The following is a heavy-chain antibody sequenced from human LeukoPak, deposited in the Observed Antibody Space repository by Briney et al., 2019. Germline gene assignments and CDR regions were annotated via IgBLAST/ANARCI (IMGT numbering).Heavy chain of an antibody. CDR3: GRDWSSGWAGSLDY. CDR2: ISSSGSTI. J-gene: IGHJ4*02. V-gene: IGHV3-48*03. D-gene: IGHD6-19*01. CDR1: VFTFSSYG. Sequence: VGSLGLSCAASVFTFSSYGMNWVRQAPGKGLEWVSYISSSGSTIYYADSVKGRFTISRDNAKNSLFLQMDSLRAEDTAVFYCGRDWSSGWAGSLDYWGQGTLVTVSS.